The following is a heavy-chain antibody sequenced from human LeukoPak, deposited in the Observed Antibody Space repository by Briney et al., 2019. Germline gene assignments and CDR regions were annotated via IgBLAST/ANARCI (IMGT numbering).Heavy chain of an antibody. J-gene: IGHJ4*02. Sequence: GGSLRLSRAASGFIFNDYYMSWIRQAPGKGLEWVSYIDRSSSYTTYADSVKGRFTISRDNAENSLFLQMNSLRAEDTAVYYCARADGARGSGNYYFDSWGQGTLVTASS. CDR2: IDRSSSYT. D-gene: IGHD3-10*01. CDR3: ARADGARGSGNYYFDS. CDR1: GFIFNDYY. V-gene: IGHV3-11*06.